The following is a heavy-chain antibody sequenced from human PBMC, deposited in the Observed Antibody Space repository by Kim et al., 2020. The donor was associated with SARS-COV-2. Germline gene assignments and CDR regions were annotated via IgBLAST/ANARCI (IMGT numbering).Heavy chain of an antibody. Sequence: SVKVSCKASGGTFSSYAISWVRQAPGQGLEWMGRIIPILGIANYAQKFQGRVTITADKSTSTAYMELSSLRSEDTAVYYCASTGRDITPGFLEWLPTDYYYYYYMDVWGKGTTVTVSS. V-gene: IGHV1-69*04. CDR3: ASTGRDITPGFLEWLPTDYYYYYYMDV. CDR2: IIPILGIA. CDR1: GGTFSSYA. J-gene: IGHJ6*03. D-gene: IGHD3-3*01.